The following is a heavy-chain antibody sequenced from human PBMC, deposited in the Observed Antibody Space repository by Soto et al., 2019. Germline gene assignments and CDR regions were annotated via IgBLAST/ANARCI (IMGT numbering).Heavy chain of an antibody. CDR3: ARGTWDSSGWYTFPFDY. CDR2: INPLSGST. Sequence: VKVSCKASGYTFTSYYIHWVRQAPGQGLEWMGIINPLSGSTAYAQKFQGRVTLTRDTSTNTVSMELSSLRSEDTAVYYCARGTWDSSGWYTFPFDYWGQGTVVTVS. CDR1: GYTFTSYY. D-gene: IGHD6-19*01. J-gene: IGHJ4*02. V-gene: IGHV1-46*01.